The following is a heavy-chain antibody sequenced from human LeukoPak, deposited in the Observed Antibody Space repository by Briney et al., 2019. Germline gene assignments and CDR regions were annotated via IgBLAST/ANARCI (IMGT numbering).Heavy chain of an antibody. J-gene: IGHJ5*02. Sequence: SETLSLTCAVSGASISKTNWWSWVRQPPGKGLEWIGEIYHSGSTNYNPSLKSRVTISVDKSKNQFSLKLSSVTAADTAVYYCARRDYYGSGSYSNWFDPWGQGTLVTVSS. CDR3: ARRDYYGSGSYSNWFDP. V-gene: IGHV4-4*02. CDR2: IYHSGST. CDR1: GASISKTNW. D-gene: IGHD3-10*01.